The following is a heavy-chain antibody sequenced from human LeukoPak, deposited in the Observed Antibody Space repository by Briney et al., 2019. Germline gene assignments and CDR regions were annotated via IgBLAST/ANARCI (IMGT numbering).Heavy chain of an antibody. D-gene: IGHD3-10*01. J-gene: IGHJ4*02. CDR1: GFTFDDYA. CDR2: ISWNSGSI. CDR3: AKDINGSGSSFAFDY. Sequence: GGSLRLSCAASGFTFDDYAMHWVRQAPGKGLEWVSGISWNSGSIGYADSVKGRFTISRDNAKNSLYLQMNSLRAEDTALYYCAKDINGSGSSFAFDYWGQGTLVTVSS. V-gene: IGHV3-9*01.